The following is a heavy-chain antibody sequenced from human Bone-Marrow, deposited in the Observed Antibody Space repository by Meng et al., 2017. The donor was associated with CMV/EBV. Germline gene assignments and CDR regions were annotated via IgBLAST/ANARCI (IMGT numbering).Heavy chain of an antibody. CDR2: ISSSSTYI. CDR1: GFTFSSYR. V-gene: IGHV3-21*01. CDR3: ARDSYYYDSRGYCVVDY. D-gene: IGHD3-22*01. J-gene: IGHJ4*02. Sequence: GESLKISCAASGFTFSSYRMNWVRQAPGKGLEWVSSISSSSTYIYYADSVKGRFTISRDNAKNSLYLQMNSLRAEDTAVYYCARDSYYYDSRGYCVVDYWGQGTLVTVSS.